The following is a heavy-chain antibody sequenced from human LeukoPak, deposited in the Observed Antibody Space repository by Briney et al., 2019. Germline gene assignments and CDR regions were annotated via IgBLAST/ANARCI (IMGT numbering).Heavy chain of an antibody. CDR2: ISYDGSNK. J-gene: IGHJ3*02. Sequence: GGSLRLSCAASGFTSSSYGMHWVRQAPGKGLEWVAVISYDGSNKYYADSVKGRFTISRDNSKNTLYLQMNSLRAEDTAVYYCAKDGSRRGEAFDIWGQGTMVTVSS. CDR1: GFTSSSYG. V-gene: IGHV3-30*18. CDR3: AKDGSRRGEAFDI. D-gene: IGHD3-10*01.